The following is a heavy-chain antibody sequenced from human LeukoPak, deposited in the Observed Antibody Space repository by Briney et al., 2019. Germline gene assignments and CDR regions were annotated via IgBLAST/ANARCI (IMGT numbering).Heavy chain of an antibody. J-gene: IGHJ4*02. V-gene: IGHV3-23*01. CDR1: GFTFSSYD. CDR2: ISRSGGIT. D-gene: IGHD1-26*01. CDR3: AKDGGSYTGYFDY. Sequence: GGSLRLSCAPSGFTFSSYDMNWVRQAPGKGLEWVSAISRSGGITYYADSVKGRFTISRDNSKNTLYLQMNSLRADDTAVYYCAKDGGSYTGYFDYWGQGTLVTVSS.